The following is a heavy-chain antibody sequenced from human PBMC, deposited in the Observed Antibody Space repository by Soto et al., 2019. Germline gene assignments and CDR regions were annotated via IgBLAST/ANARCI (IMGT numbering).Heavy chain of an antibody. CDR3: ARDKPPPVYRGMTTVTSSYFGY. V-gene: IGHV4-39*02. CDR1: GGSISSSSYY. D-gene: IGHD4-17*01. CDR2: IYYSGST. Sequence: SETLSLTCTVSGGSISSSSYYWGWIRQPPGKGLEWIGSIYYSGSTYYNPSLKSRVTISVDTSKNQFSLKLSSVTAEDTAVYYCARDKPPPVYRGMTTVTSSYFGYWGQGTLVTVSS. J-gene: IGHJ4*02.